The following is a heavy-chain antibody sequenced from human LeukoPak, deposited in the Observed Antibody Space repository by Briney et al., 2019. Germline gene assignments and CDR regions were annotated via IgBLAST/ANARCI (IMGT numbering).Heavy chain of an antibody. CDR3: ARGKRRFGELGLYAFDI. CDR2: ISGSGGST. Sequence: GGSLRLSCAASGFTFSSYAMSWVRQAPGKGLEWVSAISGSGGSTYYADSVKGRFTISRDNSKNTLYLQMNSLRAGDTAVYYCARGKRRFGELGLYAFDIWGQGTMVTVSS. V-gene: IGHV3-23*01. D-gene: IGHD3-10*01. CDR1: GFTFSSYA. J-gene: IGHJ3*02.